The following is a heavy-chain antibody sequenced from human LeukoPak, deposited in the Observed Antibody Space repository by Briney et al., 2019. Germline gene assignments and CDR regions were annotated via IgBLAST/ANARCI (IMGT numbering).Heavy chain of an antibody. CDR2: RYYSMNT. CDR3: ARGAPYSSSWPD. CDR1: GGSVSSSSYF. D-gene: IGHD6-13*01. J-gene: IGHJ4*02. V-gene: IGHV4-39*01. Sequence: PSETLSLTCSVSGGSVSSSSYFWGWIRQPPGKGLEWAGSRYYSMNTYYNPSLKSRVTISVDTSKNQFSLKVSPVTAADTAVYYCARGAPYSSSWPDWGQGTLVTVSS.